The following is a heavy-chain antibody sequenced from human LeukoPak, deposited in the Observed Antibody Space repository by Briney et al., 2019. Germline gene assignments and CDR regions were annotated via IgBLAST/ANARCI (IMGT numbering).Heavy chain of an antibody. Sequence: GGSLRLSCAASGFTFSSYWMSWVRQAPGKELGWVANIKQDGSEKYYVDSVKGRFTISRDNAKNSLYLQMNSLRAEDTAVYYCARELLWFGELLWGYYFDYWGQGTLVTVSS. V-gene: IGHV3-7*01. CDR3: ARELLWFGELLWGYYFDY. J-gene: IGHJ4*02. CDR2: IKQDGSEK. D-gene: IGHD3-10*01. CDR1: GFTFSSYW.